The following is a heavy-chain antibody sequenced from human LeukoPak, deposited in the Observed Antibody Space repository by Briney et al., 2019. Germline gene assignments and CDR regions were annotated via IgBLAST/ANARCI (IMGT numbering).Heavy chain of an antibody. Sequence: PGGSLRLSCAASAFTFSNYTMHWVRQAPGKGLEWVAVISYDGSNKYYADSVKGRFTISRDNSKNTLYLQMNSLRGEDTAVYYCARHGIFSNDAFDIWGQGTMVTVSS. V-gene: IGHV3-30-3*01. CDR2: ISYDGSNK. J-gene: IGHJ3*02. CDR1: AFTFSNYT. CDR3: ARHGIFSNDAFDI. D-gene: IGHD2/OR15-2a*01.